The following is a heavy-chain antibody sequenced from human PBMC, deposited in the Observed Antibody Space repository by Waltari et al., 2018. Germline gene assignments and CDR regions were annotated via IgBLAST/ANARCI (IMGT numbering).Heavy chain of an antibody. CDR3: ARDYGSSWGADY. J-gene: IGHJ4*02. CDR1: GGSISSSSYH. Sequence: QLQLQGSGPGLVKPSETLSLTCPVSGGSISSSSYHWGWIRPPPGKGLEWIGSIYSSGSTYYNPSLKSRVTISVDTSKNQFSLKLSSVTAADTAVYYCARDYGSSWGADYWGQGTLVTVSS. V-gene: IGHV4-39*07. D-gene: IGHD6-13*01. CDR2: IYSSGST.